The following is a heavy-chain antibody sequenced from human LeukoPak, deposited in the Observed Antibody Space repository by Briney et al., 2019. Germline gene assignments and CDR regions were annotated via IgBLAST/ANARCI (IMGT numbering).Heavy chain of an antibody. Sequence: PGGSLRLSCAASGLTFSTYSLSGVRQARWKGVEWGSVTRGGGENTYSDDSVKGRFPISRDKSKDTLSLQLNSLRAEDTAIYYYAKISWYGRGTFCWGQGTLVTVSS. D-gene: IGHD2-15*01. CDR2: TRGGGENT. CDR1: GLTFSTYS. V-gene: IGHV3-23*01. CDR3: AKISWYGRGTFC. J-gene: IGHJ4*02.